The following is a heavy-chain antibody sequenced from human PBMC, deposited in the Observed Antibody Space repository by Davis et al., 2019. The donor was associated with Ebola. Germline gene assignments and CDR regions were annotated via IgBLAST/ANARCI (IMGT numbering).Heavy chain of an antibody. V-gene: IGHV5-10-1*04. D-gene: IGHD2/OR15-2a*01. CDR3: ARQESLYGSSDY. Sequence: GESLKISCTGSGYSFTSYWISWVRQMPGKGLEWMGKIDPSDSYTNYSPSFEGQVTISVDRSISTAYLQWSSLKASDIAMYYCARQESLYGSSDYWGQGTLVTVSS. CDR2: IDPSDSYT. J-gene: IGHJ4*02. CDR1: GYSFTSYW.